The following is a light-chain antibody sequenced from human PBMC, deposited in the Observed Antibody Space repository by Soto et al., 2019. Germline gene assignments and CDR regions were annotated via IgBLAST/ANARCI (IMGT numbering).Light chain of an antibody. V-gene: IGLV2-14*03. CDR2: DVR. J-gene: IGLJ1*01. CDR3: SSYQSCTTLYV. CDR1: SSDVGTYNY. Sequence: QSALTQPASVSGSPGQSITISCTGASSDVGTYNYVSWYQQHPGKAPKPIIYDVRNRPSGVSTLSSGSKSCNTASRPIPGLQAEDEGDYDSSSYQSCTTLYVFGTGTKSIVL.